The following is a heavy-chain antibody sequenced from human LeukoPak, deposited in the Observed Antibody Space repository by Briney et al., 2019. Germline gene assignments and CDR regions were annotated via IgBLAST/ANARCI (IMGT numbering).Heavy chain of an antibody. D-gene: IGHD6-13*01. CDR1: GFTFSSYE. CDR3: ARDLGGAAGAFDI. J-gene: IGHJ3*02. Sequence: GGSLRLSCAASGFTFSSYEMNWVRQAPGKGLEWVSYISSSGSTIYYADSVKGRFTISRDNAKNSLYLQMNSLRAEDKAVYYCARDLGGAAGAFDIWGQGTMVTVSS. CDR2: ISSSGSTI. V-gene: IGHV3-48*03.